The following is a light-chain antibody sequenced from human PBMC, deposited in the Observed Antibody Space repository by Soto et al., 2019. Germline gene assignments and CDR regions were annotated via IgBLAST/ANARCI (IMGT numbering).Light chain of an antibody. Sequence: QSVLTQPASMSGSPGQSTTISCTGSSSDVGAYNYDSWYQQYRPGEAPKLIIYDVSHRPAGVPTRFSGSKSGNTASLTISGLQTEDEAEYYCSSYTRAATYVFGTGTKVTVL. CDR1: SSDVGAYNY. CDR2: DVS. CDR3: SSYTRAATYV. J-gene: IGLJ1*01. V-gene: IGLV2-14*03.